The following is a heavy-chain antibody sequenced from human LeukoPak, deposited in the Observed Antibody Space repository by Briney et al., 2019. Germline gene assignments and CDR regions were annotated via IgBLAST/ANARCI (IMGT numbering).Heavy chain of an antibody. J-gene: IGHJ5*02. Sequence: GESLRLSCAASGFTFTSYGMHWVRLAPGKGLEWVALISDDGKKKVYADPVKGRFTISRDNSKKTLYLQMNSLRPEDTAVYYCAKILRESMDWLDLWGQGTRVTVSS. D-gene: IGHD6-6*01. CDR1: GFTFTSYG. V-gene: IGHV3-30*18. CDR3: AKILRESMDWLDL. CDR2: ISDDGKKK.